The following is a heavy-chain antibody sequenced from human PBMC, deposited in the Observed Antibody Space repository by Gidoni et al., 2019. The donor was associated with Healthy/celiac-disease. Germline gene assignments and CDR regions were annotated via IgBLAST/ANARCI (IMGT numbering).Heavy chain of an antibody. CDR1: ALPFDDYA. CDR2: ISWNSGSI. J-gene: IGHJ4*02. V-gene: IGHV3-9*01. Sequence: EVQLVESGGGSVQPGRSVSLSCPASALPFDDYAMHWVRQATGKGLEWVSGISWNSGSIGYADSVKGRFTISRDNAKNSLYLQMNSLRAEDTALYYCAKDFTVAVAGTPEIWGQGTLVTVSS. D-gene: IGHD6-19*01. CDR3: AKDFTVAVAGTPEI.